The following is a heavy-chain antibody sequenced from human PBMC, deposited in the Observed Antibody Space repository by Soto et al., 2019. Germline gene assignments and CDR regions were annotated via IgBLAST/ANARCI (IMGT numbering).Heavy chain of an antibody. CDR1: GFTFRSYS. D-gene: IGHD3-16*01. J-gene: IGHJ4*02. CDR2: IRSSGDYV. CDR3: ARDGGGPQAGVDY. V-gene: IGHV3-21*01. Sequence: EVQLVESGGGLVKPGGSLRLSCATSGFTFRSYSMNWVRQAPGKGLEWVSSIRSSGDYVHYAASVKGRFTMSRDNANNPLYLQMNSLIAEDTAVYYCARDGGGPQAGVDYWGKGTLVTFAS.